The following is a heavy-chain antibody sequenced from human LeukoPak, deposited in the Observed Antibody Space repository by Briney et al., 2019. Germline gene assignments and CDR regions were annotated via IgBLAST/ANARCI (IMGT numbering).Heavy chain of an antibody. V-gene: IGHV1-69*06. Sequence: GASVKVSCKASGGTFSSYAISWVRQAPGQGLEWMGGIIPIFGTANYAQKFQGRVTITADKSTSTAYMELSSLRSEDTAVYYCARSLLEWSYNYYYYYMDVWGKGTTVTVSS. CDR2: IIPIFGTA. CDR3: ARSLLEWSYNYYYYYMDV. D-gene: IGHD3-3*01. CDR1: GGTFSSYA. J-gene: IGHJ6*03.